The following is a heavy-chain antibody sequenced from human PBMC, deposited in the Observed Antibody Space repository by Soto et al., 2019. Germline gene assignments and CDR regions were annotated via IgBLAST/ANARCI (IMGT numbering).Heavy chain of an antibody. J-gene: IGHJ4*02. D-gene: IGHD3-10*01. CDR1: GYTFISYG. CDR2: ILAYNVNT. V-gene: IGHV1-18*01. Sequence: QVQLVQSGAEVKKPGASVKVSCKASGYTFISYGISWVRQAPGQGLEWMGWILAYNVNTNYAQKIQGRVTMTTDTSTSTAYMELRSLRSDDTAVYYCARDFRAGIYYGSGSSIDYWGQGTLVTVSS. CDR3: ARDFRAGIYYGSGSSIDY.